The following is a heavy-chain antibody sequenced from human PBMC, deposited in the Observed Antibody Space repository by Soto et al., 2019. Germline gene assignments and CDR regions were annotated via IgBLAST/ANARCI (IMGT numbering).Heavy chain of an antibody. J-gene: IGHJ4*02. D-gene: IGHD1-26*01. CDR2: ISGSGGST. Sequence: GGSLRLSCAASGLTFSSYAMSWVRQAPGKGLEWVSAISGSGGSTYYADSVKGRFTISRDNSKNTLYLQMNSLRAEDTAVYYCAKSPQWELSFFDYWGQGTLVTVSS. V-gene: IGHV3-23*01. CDR3: AKSPQWELSFFDY. CDR1: GLTFSSYA.